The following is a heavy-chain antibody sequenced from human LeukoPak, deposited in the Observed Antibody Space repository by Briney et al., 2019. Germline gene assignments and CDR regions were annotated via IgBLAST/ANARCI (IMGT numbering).Heavy chain of an antibody. CDR1: GYTFTSYG. D-gene: IGHD3-9*01. V-gene: IGHV1-18*01. Sequence: GASVKVSCKASGYTFTSYGISWVRQAPGQGLEWMGWVSAYNGNTNYAQKLQGRVTMTTDTSTSTAYMELRSLRSDDTAVYYCARASYYDTKYYFDYWGQGTLVTVSS. J-gene: IGHJ4*02. CDR3: ARASYYDTKYYFDY. CDR2: VSAYNGNT.